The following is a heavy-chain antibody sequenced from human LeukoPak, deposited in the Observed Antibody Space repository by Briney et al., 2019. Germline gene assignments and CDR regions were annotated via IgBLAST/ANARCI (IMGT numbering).Heavy chain of an antibody. J-gene: IGHJ3*02. CDR2: ISSTSAGI. V-gene: IGHV3-48*04. D-gene: IGHD3-22*01. CDR3: ARSGTTYYYDSSTRI. Sequence: GGSLRLSCAASGFTFSSYNMNWVRQAPGKGLEWVSYISSTSAGIYYADSVEGRFTVSRDNAKNSLYLQMSSLRAEDTAVYYCARSGTTYYYDSSTRIWGQGTMVTVSS. CDR1: GFTFSSYN.